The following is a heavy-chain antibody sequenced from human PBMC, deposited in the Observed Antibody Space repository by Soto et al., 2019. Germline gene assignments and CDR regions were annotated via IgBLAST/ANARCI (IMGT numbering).Heavy chain of an antibody. CDR1: GGSISSGDYY. V-gene: IGHV4-30-4*01. Sequence: QVQLQESGPGLVKPSETLSLTCTVSGGSISSGDYYWSWHRQGPGKGLEWIVYIYYSGSTYYNPTLQSRVTISVDTSKNQFYLKLSTVTAADTAVYYCARDVVYSSGGRLDVWGQGTTVTVSS. D-gene: IGHD6-19*01. CDR3: ARDVVYSSGGRLDV. J-gene: IGHJ6*02. CDR2: IYYSGST.